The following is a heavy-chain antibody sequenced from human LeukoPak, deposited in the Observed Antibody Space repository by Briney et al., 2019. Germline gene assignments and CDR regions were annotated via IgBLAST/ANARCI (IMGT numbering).Heavy chain of an antibody. D-gene: IGHD3-9*01. Sequence: SVKVSCKASGGTFSSYAISWVRQAPGQGLEWMGRIIPRLGIANYAQKFQDRVTITADKSTSTAYMELSSLRSEDTAVFYCARGQGYFDRSDFDYWGQGTLVTVSS. CDR3: ARGQGYFDRSDFDY. J-gene: IGHJ4*02. CDR2: IIPRLGIA. CDR1: GGTFSSYA. V-gene: IGHV1-69*04.